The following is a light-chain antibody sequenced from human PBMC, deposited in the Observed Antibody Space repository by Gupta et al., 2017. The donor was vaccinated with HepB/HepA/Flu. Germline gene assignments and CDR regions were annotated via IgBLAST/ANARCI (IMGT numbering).Light chain of an antibody. CDR1: ALPKQY. CDR2: QDN. J-gene: IGLJ3*02. Sequence: SYELTQPLSVSVSPGQTTRITCPGDALPKQYAFWYQKKPGQAPVLVIYQDNERPSGIPERFSGSSSGTTVTLTISGVQAEDEADYYCQSGDTSGSYPVVFGGGTKLTVL. CDR3: QSGDTSGSYPVV. V-gene: IGLV3-25*03.